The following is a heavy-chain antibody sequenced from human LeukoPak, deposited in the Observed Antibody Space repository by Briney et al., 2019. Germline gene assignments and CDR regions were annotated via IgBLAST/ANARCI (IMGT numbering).Heavy chain of an antibody. J-gene: IGHJ3*02. CDR1: GGTFSSYA. CDR2: IIPIFGTA. D-gene: IGHD2-15*01. V-gene: IGHV1-69*13. CDR3: ARDCSGGSCYGAFDI. Sequence: ASVKVSCKASGGTFSSYAISWVRQAPGQGLEWMGGIIPIFGTANYAQKFQGRVTITADESTSTAYMELSSLRSEDTAVYYCARDCSGGSCYGAFDIWGQGTMVTVSS.